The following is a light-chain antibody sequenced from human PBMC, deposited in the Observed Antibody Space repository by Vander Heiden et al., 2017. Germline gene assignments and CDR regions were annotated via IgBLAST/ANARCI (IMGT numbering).Light chain of an antibody. CDR1: SGINVDAYR. J-gene: IGLJ1*01. Sequence: AVLTQPSSLSASPGASASLTCALRSGINVDAYRIYWYQQKPGSPPQYLLSYKSDSDKQQGSGVPSRFSGSKDDSAKAGILLISGLQSEDEADYYCMIWHSSAYVFGTGTKVTVL. CDR2: YKSDSDK. CDR3: MIWHSSAYV. V-gene: IGLV5-45*03.